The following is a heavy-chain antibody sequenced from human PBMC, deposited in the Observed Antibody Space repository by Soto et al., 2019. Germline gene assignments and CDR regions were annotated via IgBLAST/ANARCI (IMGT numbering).Heavy chain of an antibody. V-gene: IGHV3-21*01. D-gene: IGHD1-1*01. CDR2: ISSSSYI. CDR3: ARGYTRSSFGTLYFYC. Sequence: EVQLVESGGGLVKPGGSLRLSCAASGFTFSSHSMNWVRQAPGKGLEWVSSISSSSYIYYADSVKGRFTISRDNAKNSLYRQMNTLRAEDTAVYYCARGYTRSSFGTLYFYCWGQGTLVTVSS. J-gene: IGHJ4*02. CDR1: GFTFSSHS.